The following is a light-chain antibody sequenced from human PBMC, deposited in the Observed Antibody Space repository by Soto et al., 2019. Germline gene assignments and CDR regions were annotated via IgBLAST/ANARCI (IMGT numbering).Light chain of an antibody. CDR2: AAS. V-gene: IGKV1-33*01. Sequence: DIEMTQSPSSLSASLGDTVTITCRASQGIGNFLAWYQQKPGDVPRLLIYAASTVQSEGPSRFSGREYGTDCTFPISSLQPEDITKYYCQQDDNLPLTFGGGTKVDIK. CDR3: QQDDNLPLT. J-gene: IGKJ4*01. CDR1: QGIGNF.